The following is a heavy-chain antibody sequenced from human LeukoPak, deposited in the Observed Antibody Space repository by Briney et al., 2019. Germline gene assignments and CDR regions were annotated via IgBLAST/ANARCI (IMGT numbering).Heavy chain of an antibody. J-gene: IGHJ4*02. CDR2: GHYTGST. CDR1: GGSISSYY. D-gene: IGHD4-23*01. V-gene: IGHV4-59*08. CDR3: ATRNYGGNSEYFDF. Sequence: SETLSLTCTVSGGSISSYYWSWIRQPPGKGLEWIGYGHYTGSTNYNPSLKSRVTISVDTSESQFSLKLTSVTAADTAVYYCATRNYGGNSEYFDFWGQGALVTVSS.